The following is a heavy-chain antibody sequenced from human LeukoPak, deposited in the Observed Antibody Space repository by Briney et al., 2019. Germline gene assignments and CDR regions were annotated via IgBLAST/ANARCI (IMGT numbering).Heavy chain of an antibody. CDR2: IYHSGST. Sequence: SETLSLTCTVSGYSISSGYYWGWIRQPPGKGLEWIGSIYHSGSTYYNPSLKSRVTISVDTSKNQFSLKLSSVTAADTAVYYCATQHIWFGEFYGMDVWGQGTTVTVSS. J-gene: IGHJ6*02. CDR3: ATQHIWFGEFYGMDV. D-gene: IGHD3-10*01. CDR1: GYSISSGYY. V-gene: IGHV4-38-2*02.